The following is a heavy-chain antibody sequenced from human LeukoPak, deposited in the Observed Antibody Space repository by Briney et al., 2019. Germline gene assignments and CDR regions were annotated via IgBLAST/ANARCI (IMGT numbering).Heavy chain of an antibody. CDR1: GYTFTGYY. J-gene: IGHJ4*02. CDR2: INPNSGGT. Sequence: ASVKVSCXASGYTFTGYYMHWVRQAPGQGLEWMGWINPNSGGTNYAQKFQGRVTMTRDTSISTAYMELSRLRSDDTAVYYCARDRRCSSTSCYVSDYWGQGTLVTVSS. D-gene: IGHD2-2*01. V-gene: IGHV1-2*02. CDR3: ARDRRCSSTSCYVSDY.